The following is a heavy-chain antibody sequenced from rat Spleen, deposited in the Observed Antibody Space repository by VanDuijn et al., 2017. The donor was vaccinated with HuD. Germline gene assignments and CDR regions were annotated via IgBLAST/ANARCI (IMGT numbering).Heavy chain of an antibody. Sequence: EVQLVESGGGLVLPGRSLKLSCVASGFTFSSFPMAWVRQAPKKGLEGVAIIIYDGSGTFYRDSVKGRFTISRDNAKNTLSLQMDSLRTEDTATYYCATPTPGVPFAYWGQGTLVTVSS. D-gene: IGHD1-4*01. CDR1: GFTFSSFP. CDR3: ATPTPGVPFAY. CDR2: IIYDGSGT. V-gene: IGHV5S10*01. J-gene: IGHJ3*01.